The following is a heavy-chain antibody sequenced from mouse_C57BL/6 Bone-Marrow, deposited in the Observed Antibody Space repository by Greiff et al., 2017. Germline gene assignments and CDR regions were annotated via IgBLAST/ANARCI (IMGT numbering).Heavy chain of an antibody. CDR1: GYTFTSYW. CDR2: IYPSDSET. CDR3: ARDVGRSYGYFDV. J-gene: IGHJ1*03. Sequence: VQLQQPGAELVRPGSSVKLSCKASGYTFTSYWMDWVKQRPGQGLEWIGNIYPSDSETHYNQKFQDKDTLTVDKYSSTAYMQLSNLTTEDSAVYYTARDVGRSYGYFDVWGTGTTVTVSS. V-gene: IGHV1-61*01.